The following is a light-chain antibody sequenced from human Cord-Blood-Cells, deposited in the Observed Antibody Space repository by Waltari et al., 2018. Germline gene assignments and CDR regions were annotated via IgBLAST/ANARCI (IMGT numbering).Light chain of an antibody. V-gene: IGLV2-14*01. CDR1: SSAVGGYHY. CDR2: EVR. Sequence: QSALTQPASVSVSPGQSITISCTRTSSAVGGYHYVSWYQQHPGKAPKLMIDEVRNRPGGGSNGCSGYKSGNTASLSIAGLQAEEEADYYCSSYTSSSTVVFGGGTKLTVL. J-gene: IGLJ2*01. CDR3: SSYTSSSTVV.